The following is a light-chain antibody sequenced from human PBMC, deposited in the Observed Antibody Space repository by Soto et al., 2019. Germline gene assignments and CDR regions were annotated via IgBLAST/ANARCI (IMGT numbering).Light chain of an antibody. Sequence: QSGLTQPASVSGSPGQSITLSCTGTSSDDGSYNYVSWYQQHPGKAPKLMIHDVSYRPSGVSNRFSGSKSGNTASLTISGLQAEDEADYYCSSYAGSFYVFGTGTKVTVL. CDR1: SSDDGSYNY. J-gene: IGLJ1*01. V-gene: IGLV2-14*03. CDR3: SSYAGSFYV. CDR2: DVS.